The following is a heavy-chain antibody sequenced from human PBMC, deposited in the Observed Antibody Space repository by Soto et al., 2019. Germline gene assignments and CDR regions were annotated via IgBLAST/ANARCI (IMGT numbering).Heavy chain of an antibody. CDR1: GGSISSGGYY. D-gene: IGHD2-2*01. CDR3: ARGGAYCISTSYYADYYYYGMDV. Sequence: SETLSLTCAVSGGSISSGGYYWSWIRQHPGKGLEGIVYIYYSGNTYYNPSLKSRVTISVDTSKNQFSLTLSSITAADTAVYYCARGGAYCISTSYYADYYYYGMDVWGQGTLVTVSS. J-gene: IGHJ6*02. V-gene: IGHV4-31*11. CDR2: IYYSGNT.